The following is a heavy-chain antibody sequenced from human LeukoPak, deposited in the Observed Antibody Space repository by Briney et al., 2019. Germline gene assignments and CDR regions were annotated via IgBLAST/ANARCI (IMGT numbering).Heavy chain of an antibody. D-gene: IGHD6-19*01. J-gene: IGHJ4*02. CDR1: GFTFSNYW. V-gene: IGHV3-7*04. CDR2: IKHDGSDK. CDR3: ASDSSVLIKGAY. Sequence: GGSLRLFCAASGFTFSNYWMSWVRQAPGKGLEWVANIKHDGSDKYYVDSVKGRFTISRDNAKNSLYLQMNSLRDEDTAVYYCASDSSVLIKGAYWGQGTLVTVSS.